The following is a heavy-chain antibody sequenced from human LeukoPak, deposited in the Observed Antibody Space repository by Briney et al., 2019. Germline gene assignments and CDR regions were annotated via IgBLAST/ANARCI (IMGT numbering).Heavy chain of an antibody. CDR3: ARGHRAWSY. D-gene: IGHD3-3*01. CDR2: ISSTSNYI. J-gene: IGHJ4*02. CDR1: GFTFSTYA. Sequence: GGSLRLSCAASGFTFSTYAISRVRQAPVKGLEWVSCISSTSNYIFYADSVRGRFTISRDNAKNSLYLQMNSLRVDDTAVYYCARGHRAWSYWGQGTLVTVSS. V-gene: IGHV3-21*01.